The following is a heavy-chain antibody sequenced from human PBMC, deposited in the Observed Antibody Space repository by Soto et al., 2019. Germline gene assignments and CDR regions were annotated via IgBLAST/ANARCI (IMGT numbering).Heavy chain of an antibody. CDR3: ARWGVHRDFWSGYYREHYYYGMDV. D-gene: IGHD3-3*01. CDR1: GYTFTSYG. Sequence: SVKVSCKASGYTFTSYGISWVRQAPGQGVAWMGWISAYNCNTNYAQKLQGRINMTTDTSTSTAYMELRSLRSDDTAVYYCARWGVHRDFWSGYYREHYYYGMDVWGQGTTVTVSS. CDR2: ISAYNCNT. J-gene: IGHJ6*02. V-gene: IGHV1-18*04.